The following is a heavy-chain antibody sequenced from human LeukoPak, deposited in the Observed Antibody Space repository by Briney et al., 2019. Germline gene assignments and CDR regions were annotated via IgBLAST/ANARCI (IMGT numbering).Heavy chain of an antibody. CDR1: GGSISSSSYY. CDR2: AYYSGTT. Sequence: SETLSLTCTVSGGSISSSSYYWGRIRQPPGKGLDWTRRAYYSGTTYYNSSPERRFTISVDSAKHTFSLKLSYVTAADTAVYYCARLDPSTFGGVRDYFDYWGQGTLVTVSS. D-gene: IGHD3-16*01. J-gene: IGHJ4*02. V-gene: IGHV4-39*01. CDR3: ARLDPSTFGGVRDYFDY.